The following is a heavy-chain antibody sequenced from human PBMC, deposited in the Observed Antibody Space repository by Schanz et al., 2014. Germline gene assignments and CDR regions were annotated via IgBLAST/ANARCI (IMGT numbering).Heavy chain of an antibody. CDR3: AKDGRLPYYGTGSDFDY. J-gene: IGHJ4*02. D-gene: IGHD3-22*01. CDR2: MIGSGSSV. CDR1: GFTFSIYG. V-gene: IGHV3-23*01. Sequence: EVQLLESGGGLVQPGGSLRLSCAASGFTFSIYGMSWVRQAPGKGLEWVSRMIGSGSSVFYADSVKGRFTISRDNLKNTVYRQMNSLRAGDTAVYYCAKDGRLPYYGTGSDFDYWGQGTLVAVSS.